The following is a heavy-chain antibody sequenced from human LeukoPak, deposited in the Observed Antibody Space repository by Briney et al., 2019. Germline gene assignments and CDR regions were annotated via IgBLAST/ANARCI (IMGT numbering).Heavy chain of an antibody. CDR2: IYYSGST. CDR1: GYSISSGYY. Sequence: PSETLSLTCTVSGYSISSGYYWGWIRQPPGKGLEWIGSIYYSGSTYYNPSLKSRVTISVDTSKNQFSLKLSSVAAADTAVYYCARAYSSGWYPGVDWGQGTLVTVSS. D-gene: IGHD6-19*01. CDR3: ARAYSSGWYPGVD. V-gene: IGHV4-38-2*02. J-gene: IGHJ4*02.